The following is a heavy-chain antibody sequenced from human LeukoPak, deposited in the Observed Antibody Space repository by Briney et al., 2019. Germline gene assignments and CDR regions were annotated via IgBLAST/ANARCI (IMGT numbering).Heavy chain of an antibody. D-gene: IGHD3-10*01. CDR2: IYYSGST. CDR3: ARAWRAAEGSPLFDY. J-gene: IGHJ4*02. CDR1: GGSISSYY. V-gene: IGHV4-59*01. Sequence: SETLSLTCSVSGGSISSYYWSWIRQPPGKGLEWIGYIYYSGSTNSNPSLKSRVTISLDTSKNQFSLKLSSVTAADTAVYYCARAWRAAEGSPLFDYWGQGTLVTVSS.